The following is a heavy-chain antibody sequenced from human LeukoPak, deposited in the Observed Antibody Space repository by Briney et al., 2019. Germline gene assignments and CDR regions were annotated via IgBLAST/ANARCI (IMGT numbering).Heavy chain of an antibody. Sequence: GASVKVSCKASGYTFTSYGISWVRQAPGQGLEWMGWISAYNGNTNYAQKLQGRVTMTTDTSTSTAYRELRSLRSDDTAVYYCARAPAFGSSWPLDGDYWGQGTLVTVSS. V-gene: IGHV1-18*01. J-gene: IGHJ4*02. D-gene: IGHD6-13*01. CDR1: GYTFTSYG. CDR2: ISAYNGNT. CDR3: ARAPAFGSSWPLDGDY.